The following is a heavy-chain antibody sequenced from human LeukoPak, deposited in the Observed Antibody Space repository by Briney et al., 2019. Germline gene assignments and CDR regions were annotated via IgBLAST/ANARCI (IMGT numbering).Heavy chain of an antibody. Sequence: GGSLSLSCAASRVTVSKNFMLWVRQAPGELREWVARIYTGGDTHYAASVKGRFTISRDNSKNPLYLQMNNLSAADTDVYYCARDPPAVAINTYGWGQGTLVTVSS. CDR2: IYTGGDT. CDR1: RVTVSKNF. D-gene: IGHD5-24*01. J-gene: IGHJ4*02. CDR3: ARDPPAVAINTYG. V-gene: IGHV3-66*01.